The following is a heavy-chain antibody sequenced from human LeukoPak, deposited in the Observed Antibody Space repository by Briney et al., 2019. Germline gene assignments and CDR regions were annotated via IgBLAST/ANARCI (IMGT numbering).Heavy chain of an antibody. CDR2: ISYYGNNK. CDR3: ARAGYGDYQYFDY. CDR1: GFTFSSFG. D-gene: IGHD4-17*01. Sequence: GGSLRLSCAASGFTFSSFGMHWVRQAPGTGLEWVAVISYYGNNKYYADSVKGRFTISRDNSKNTLLLQMNSLSTEDTAVYYCARAGYGDYQYFDYWGQGTLVTVSS. J-gene: IGHJ4*02. V-gene: IGHV3-30*03.